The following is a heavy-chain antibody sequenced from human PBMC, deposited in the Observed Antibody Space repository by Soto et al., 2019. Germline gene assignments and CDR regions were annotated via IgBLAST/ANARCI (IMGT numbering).Heavy chain of an antibody. CDR2: IYSGGST. J-gene: IGHJ4*02. CDR1: GFTVSSNY. D-gene: IGHD3-10*01. V-gene: IGHV3-66*01. Sequence: EVQLVESGGGLVQPGGSLRLSCAASGFTVSSNYMSWVRQAPGKGLEWVSVIYSGGSTYYADSVKGRFTISRDNSKNTLYLQMNSLRAEETAVYYGERALWFGELSLGYGGQGTLVTVSS. CDR3: ERALWFGELSLGY.